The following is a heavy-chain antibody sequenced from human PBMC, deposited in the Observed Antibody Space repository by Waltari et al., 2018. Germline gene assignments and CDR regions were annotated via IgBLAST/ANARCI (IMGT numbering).Heavy chain of an antibody. CDR1: GGSFSGYY. J-gene: IGHJ4*02. Sequence: QVQLQQWGAGLLKPSETLSLTCAVYGGSFSGYYWSWIRQPPGKGLEWIGEINHSGSTNYNPSLKSRVTISVDTSKNQFSLKLSSVTAADTAVYYCARGANRTDSSSWYGGRIFDYWGQGTLVTVSS. V-gene: IGHV4-34*01. D-gene: IGHD6-13*01. CDR3: ARGANRTDSSSWYGGRIFDY. CDR2: INHSGST.